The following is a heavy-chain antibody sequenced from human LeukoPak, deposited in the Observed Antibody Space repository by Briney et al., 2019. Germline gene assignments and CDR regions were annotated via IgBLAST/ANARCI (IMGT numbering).Heavy chain of an antibody. V-gene: IGHV4-39*07. D-gene: IGHD3-10*02. CDR3: ARTNVFAVSYYFDY. CDR1: GGSIYSSSYY. CDR2: IYYSGRT. Sequence: PSETLSLTCTVSGGSIYSSSYYWGWIRQPPGKGLEWIGNIYYSGRTYYNPSLKSRVTISFDMSKNYFSLKLTSVTAANTAVYYCARTNVFAVSYYFDYWGQGTLVTVSS. J-gene: IGHJ4*02.